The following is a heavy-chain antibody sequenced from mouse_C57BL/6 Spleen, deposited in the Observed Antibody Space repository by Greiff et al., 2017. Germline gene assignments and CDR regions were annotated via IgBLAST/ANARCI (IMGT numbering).Heavy chain of an antibody. J-gene: IGHJ2*01. CDR2: IDPSDSET. D-gene: IGHD1-1*01. Sequence: QVQLKQPGAELVRPGSSVKLSCKASGYTFTSYWMHWVKQRPIQGLEWIGNIDPSDSETHYNQKFKDKATLTVDKSSSTAYMQLSSLTSEDSAVYYCARKGAVVFDYWGQGTTLTVSS. CDR1: GYTFTSYW. V-gene: IGHV1-52*01. CDR3: ARKGAVVFDY.